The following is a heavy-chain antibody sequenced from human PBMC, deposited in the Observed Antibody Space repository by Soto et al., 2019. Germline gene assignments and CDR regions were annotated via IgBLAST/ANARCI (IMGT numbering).Heavy chain of an antibody. CDR3: ARDAYDYDDTSGYYRH. CDR2: ISSSSSTI. D-gene: IGHD3-22*01. V-gene: IGHV3-48*02. J-gene: IGHJ4*02. CDR1: GFTFSTYK. Sequence: EVQLVESGGGLVQPGGSLRLSCAASGFTFSTYKMNWVRQAPGKGLEWVSYISSSSSTIYYADSVKGRFTISRDNAKNPLYLQMNSRRDEDTAVYYCARDAYDYDDTSGYYRHWGQGTLVTVSS.